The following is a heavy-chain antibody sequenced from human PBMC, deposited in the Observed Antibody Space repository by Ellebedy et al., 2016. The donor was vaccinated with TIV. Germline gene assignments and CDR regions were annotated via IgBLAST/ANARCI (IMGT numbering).Heavy chain of an antibody. CDR1: CGPISSYY. CDR3: ASLYSSGWYTDY. Sequence: MPSETLSLTCTVSCGPISSYYWSWIRQPPGKGLEWIGYIYYSGSTNYNPSLKSRVTISVDTSKNQFSLKLSSVTAAETAVYYCASLYSSGWYTDYWGQGTLVTVSS. J-gene: IGHJ4*02. CDR2: IYYSGST. D-gene: IGHD6-19*01. V-gene: IGHV4-59*08.